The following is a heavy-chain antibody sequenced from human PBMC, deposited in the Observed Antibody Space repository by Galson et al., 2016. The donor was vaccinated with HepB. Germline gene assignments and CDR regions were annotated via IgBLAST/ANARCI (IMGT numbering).Heavy chain of an antibody. Sequence: SLRLSCAASGLTLSNVWMTWVRQAPGKGLEYLGHIKSKSDGGTADYATPVKGRFTIFRDDSKNTLYLQMNSLRIEDTAVYYCTPRSVWGPGTLVTVSS. CDR2: IKSKSDGGTA. J-gene: IGHJ4*02. V-gene: IGHV3-15*01. CDR1: GLTLSNVW. CDR3: TPRSV.